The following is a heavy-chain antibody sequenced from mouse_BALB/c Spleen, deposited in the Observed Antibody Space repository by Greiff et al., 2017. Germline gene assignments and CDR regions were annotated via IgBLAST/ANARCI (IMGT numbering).Heavy chain of an antibody. J-gene: IGHJ4*01. D-gene: IGHD2-14*01. CDR2: ISSGGSYT. CDR3: ARSEVRRDYAMDY. CDR1: GFTFSSYT. Sequence: EVKLVESGGGLVKPGGSLKLSCAASGFTFSSYTMSWVRQTPEKRLEWVATISSGGSYTYYPDSVKGRFTISRDNAKNTLYLQMSSLKSEDTAMYYCARSEVRRDYAMDYWGQGTSVTVSS. V-gene: IGHV5-6-4*01.